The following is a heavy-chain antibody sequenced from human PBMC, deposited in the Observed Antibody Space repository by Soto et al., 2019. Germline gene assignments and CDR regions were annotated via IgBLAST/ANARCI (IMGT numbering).Heavy chain of an antibody. Sequence: QVQLVQSGAEVKKPGSSVKVSCKASGGTFSSYAISWVRQAPGQGLEWMGGIIPIFGTANYAQKFQGRVKITADESRSTAYVELSSFRSEDTVVYYGTRGAGLRYYDWLSFFGYWGQGTLVTVSS. V-gene: IGHV1-69*01. CDR2: IIPIFGTA. CDR3: TRGAGLRYYDWLSFFGY. J-gene: IGHJ4*02. CDR1: GGTFSSYA. D-gene: IGHD3-9*01.